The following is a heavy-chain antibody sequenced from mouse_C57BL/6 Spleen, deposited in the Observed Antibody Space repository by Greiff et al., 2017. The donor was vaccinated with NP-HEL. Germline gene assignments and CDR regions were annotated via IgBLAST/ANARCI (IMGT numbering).Heavy chain of an antibody. CDR3: ARRRLEGYFDY. CDR1: GYTFTDYN. D-gene: IGHD2-2*01. CDR2: INPNNGGT. V-gene: IGHV1-22*01. Sequence: EVKLMESGPELVKPGASVKMSCKASGYTFTDYNMHWVKQSHGKSLEWIGYINPNNGGTSYNQKFKGKATLTVNKSSSTAYMELRSLTSEDSAVYYCARRRLEGYFDYWGQGTTLTVSS. J-gene: IGHJ2*01.